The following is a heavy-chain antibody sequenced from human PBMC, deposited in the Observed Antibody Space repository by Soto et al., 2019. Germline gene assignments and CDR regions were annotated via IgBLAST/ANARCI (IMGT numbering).Heavy chain of an antibody. CDR3: ATGGRGYSSAPRFYFEF. J-gene: IGHJ4*02. CDR2: IIPIFGTA. CDR1: GGTFSSNA. V-gene: IGHV1-69*12. Sequence: QVQLVQSGAEVKKPGSSVKVTCKASGGTFSSNAISWVRQAPGHGLEWMGGIIPIFGTAHYAQKFPGSVTITADESTITASMELSIVTSEDTAVYYCATGGRGYSSAPRFYFEFWGQGTLVSVSS. D-gene: IGHD5-18*01.